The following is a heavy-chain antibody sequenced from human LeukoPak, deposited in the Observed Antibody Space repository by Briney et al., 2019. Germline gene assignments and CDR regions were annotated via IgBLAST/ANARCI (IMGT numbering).Heavy chain of an antibody. Sequence: SETLSLTCTVSGGSITSSSYYWGWTRQPPGKGLEWIGSIYYSGSTYYNPSLKSRVAISVDTSNEQISLRLSSVTAADTAVYYCARDWGYSSGWYPPPFDYWGQGTLVTVSS. V-gene: IGHV4-39*02. D-gene: IGHD6-19*01. CDR1: GGSITSSSYY. CDR2: IYYSGST. J-gene: IGHJ4*02. CDR3: ARDWGYSSGWYPPPFDY.